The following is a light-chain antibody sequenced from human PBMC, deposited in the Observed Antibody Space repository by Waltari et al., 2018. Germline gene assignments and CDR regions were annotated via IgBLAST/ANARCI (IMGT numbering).Light chain of an antibody. CDR3: SSFTSSSTGI. J-gene: IGLJ1*01. CDR2: DAT. Sequence: QSALTQPASVSGSPGQSITISCTGTSGDVGGYDLVYWYQQHPGKAPKLMIYDATNRPSGVSDRFSASTSGNTASLTISDLRPEDEAEYYCSSFTSSSTGIFGSGTTVTVL. CDR1: SGDVGGYDL. V-gene: IGLV2-14*03.